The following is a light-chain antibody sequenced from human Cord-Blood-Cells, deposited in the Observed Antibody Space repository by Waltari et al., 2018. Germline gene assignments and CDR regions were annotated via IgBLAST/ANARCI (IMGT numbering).Light chain of an antibody. CDR2: DAS. J-gene: IGKJ3*01. CDR1: QDISSY. Sequence: DIQLTQSPSSLSASVGDRVTITCQASQDISSYLNWYQHKPGKAPKLLIYDASTLETGVPVRFSVSGSGTDFTFTITSMHPEDIDTDYCQQQHNHPLAFTFGPGTKVDIK. CDR3: QQQHNHPLAFT. V-gene: IGKV1-33*01.